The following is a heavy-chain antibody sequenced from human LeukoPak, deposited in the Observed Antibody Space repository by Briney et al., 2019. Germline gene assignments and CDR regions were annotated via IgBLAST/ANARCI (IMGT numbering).Heavy chain of an antibody. V-gene: IGHV6-1*01. CDR3: ARAGAGTSGHRTYDY. Sequence: SQTLSLTCAISGDSVSSITAAWNWIRQSPSRGLEWLGRTYYRSKWYNDYAVSVKSRISINPDTSKNQFSLQLDSVTLEDTAVYYCARAGAGTSGHRTYDYWGQGTLVTVSS. J-gene: IGHJ4*02. CDR1: GDSVSSITAA. CDR2: TYYRSKWYN. D-gene: IGHD6-13*01.